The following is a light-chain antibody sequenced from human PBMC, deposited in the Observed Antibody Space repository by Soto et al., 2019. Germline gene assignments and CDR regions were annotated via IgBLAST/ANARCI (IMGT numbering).Light chain of an antibody. CDR3: QSYDSSLNVV. V-gene: IGLV1-40*01. Sequence: QSVLTQPPSVSGAPGQRVTISCTGSSSNIGAGYDVHWYQQLPGTAPKLLMYGNSNRPSGVPDRFSGSKSGTSASLAITKLQAEDEADDYCQSYDSSLNVVFGGGTKVTVL. J-gene: IGLJ2*01. CDR1: SSNIGAGYD. CDR2: GNS.